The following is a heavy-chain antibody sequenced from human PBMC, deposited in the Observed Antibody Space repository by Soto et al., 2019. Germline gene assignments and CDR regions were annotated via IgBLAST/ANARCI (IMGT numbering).Heavy chain of an antibody. CDR1: GGTFSSYA. Sequence: SVKVSCKASGGTFSSYAISWVRQAPGQGLEWMGGIIPIFGTANYAQKFQGRVTITADESTSTAYMELSSLRSEDTAVYYCASSTLRYYYYGMDVWGQGTTVTVSS. V-gene: IGHV1-69*13. CDR2: IIPIFGTA. CDR3: ASSTLRYYYYGMDV. J-gene: IGHJ6*02. D-gene: IGHD2-2*01.